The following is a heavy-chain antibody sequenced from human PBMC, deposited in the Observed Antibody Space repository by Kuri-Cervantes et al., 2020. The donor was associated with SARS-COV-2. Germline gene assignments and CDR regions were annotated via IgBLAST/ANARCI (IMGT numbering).Heavy chain of an antibody. CDR1: GFTFSSYA. J-gene: IGHJ4*02. V-gene: IGHV3-23*01. D-gene: IGHD3-22*01. Sequence: GGSLRLSCAASGFTFSSYAMSWVRQAPGKGLEWVSAISGSGGSTYYADSVKGRFTISRDNSKNTLYLQMNSLRAEDTAVYYCARASVVGSGYWGYWGQGTLVTVSS. CDR3: ARASVVGSGYWGY. CDR2: ISGSGGST.